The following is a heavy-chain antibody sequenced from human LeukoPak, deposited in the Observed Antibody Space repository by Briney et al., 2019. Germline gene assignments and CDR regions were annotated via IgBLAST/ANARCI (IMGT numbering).Heavy chain of an antibody. D-gene: IGHD6-19*01. CDR2: VHYSGST. Sequence: SETLSLTCSVSGGSISSDYWGWIRQPPGKGLEWIAYVHYSGSTSYNPSLKSRVTISIDTSKNQFSLKLSSVTAADTAVYYCAREVAGTRFDCWGQGTLVTVSS. V-gene: IGHV4-59*01. CDR3: AREVAGTRFDC. J-gene: IGHJ4*02. CDR1: GGSISSDY.